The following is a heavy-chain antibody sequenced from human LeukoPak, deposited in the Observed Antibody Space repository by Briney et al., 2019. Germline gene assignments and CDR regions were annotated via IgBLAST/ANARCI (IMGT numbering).Heavy chain of an antibody. V-gene: IGHV3-53*01. CDR3: ARAVTALTREYYFDY. D-gene: IGHD3-10*01. CDR1: GFIVSSNY. J-gene: IGHJ4*02. CDR2: IYSGGST. Sequence: PGGSLRLSCAASGFIVSSNYMSWVRQAPGKGLEWVSVIYSGGSTYYADSVKGRFTISRDNSKNTLYLQMNSLRAEDTAVYYCARAVTALTREYYFDYWGQGTLVTVSS.